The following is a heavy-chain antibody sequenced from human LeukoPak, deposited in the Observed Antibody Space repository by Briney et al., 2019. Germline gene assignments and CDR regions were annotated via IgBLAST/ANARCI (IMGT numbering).Heavy chain of an antibody. J-gene: IGHJ4*02. Sequence: SETLSLTCTVSGGSVSSGSYYWSWLRQPPGTGLEWIGYISYSGSTNYNPSLKSRVTISVDTSKNQFPLKLTSVTAADTAVYYCARTSSSSWPYFDYWGQGTLVTVSS. CDR1: GGSVSSGSYY. V-gene: IGHV4-61*01. CDR3: ARTSSSSWPYFDY. CDR2: ISYSGST. D-gene: IGHD6-13*01.